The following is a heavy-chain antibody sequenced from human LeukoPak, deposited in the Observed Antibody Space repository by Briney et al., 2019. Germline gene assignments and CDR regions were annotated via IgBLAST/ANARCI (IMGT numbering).Heavy chain of an antibody. CDR2: IYSGGST. CDR3: ARGRYCSGGSCFDY. J-gene: IGHJ4*02. Sequence: PGGSLRLSCAASGFTFSRNYMSWVRQAPGKGLGWVSVIYSGGSTYYTDSVKGRFTISRDNSKNTLYLQMNSLRAEDTAVYCCARGRYCSGGSCFDYWGQGTLVTVSS. CDR1: GFTFSRNY. D-gene: IGHD2-15*01. V-gene: IGHV3-66*01.